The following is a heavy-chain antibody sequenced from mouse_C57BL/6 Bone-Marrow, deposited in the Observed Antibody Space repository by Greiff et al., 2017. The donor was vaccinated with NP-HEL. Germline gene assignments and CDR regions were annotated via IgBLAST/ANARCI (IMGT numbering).Heavy chain of an antibody. CDR1: RFTFSSYA. V-gene: IGHV5-4*03. CDR3: ARVGTGTWFAY. CDR2: ISDGGSYT. D-gene: IGHD2-14*01. Sequence: EVKLQESGGGLVKPGGSLKLSCAASRFTFSSYAMSWVRQTPEKRLEWVATISDGGSYTYYPDNVKGRFTISRDNAKNNLYLQMSHLKSEDTAMYYCARVGTGTWFAYWGQGTLVTVSA. J-gene: IGHJ3*01.